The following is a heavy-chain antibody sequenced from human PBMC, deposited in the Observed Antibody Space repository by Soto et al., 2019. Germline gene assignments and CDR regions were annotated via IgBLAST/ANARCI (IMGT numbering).Heavy chain of an antibody. D-gene: IGHD2-2*01. CDR3: ARDHPCSSTSCYYGADNHWYFDL. CDR2: ISYDGSNK. V-gene: IGHV3-30-3*01. Sequence: GGSLRLSCAASGFTFSSYAMHWVRQAPGKGLEWVAVISYDGSNKYYADSVKGRFTISRDNSKNTLYLQMNSLRAEDTAGYYCARDHPCSSTSCYYGADNHWYFDLWGRGTLVTVSS. J-gene: IGHJ2*01. CDR1: GFTFSSYA.